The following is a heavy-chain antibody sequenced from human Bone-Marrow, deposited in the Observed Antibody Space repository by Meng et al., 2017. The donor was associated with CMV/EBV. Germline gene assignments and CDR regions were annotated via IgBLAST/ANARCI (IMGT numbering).Heavy chain of an antibody. CDR3: ARDAIFGVVPFDY. CDR2: ISSSSSTI. Sequence: GESLKISCAASGFTFRNAWMSWVRQAPGKGLEWVSYISSSSSTIYYADSVKGRFTISRDNAKNSLYLQMNSLRVEDTAVYYCARDAIFGVVPFDYWGQGTLVTVSS. V-gene: IGHV3-11*04. J-gene: IGHJ4*02. CDR1: GFTFRNAW. D-gene: IGHD3-3*01.